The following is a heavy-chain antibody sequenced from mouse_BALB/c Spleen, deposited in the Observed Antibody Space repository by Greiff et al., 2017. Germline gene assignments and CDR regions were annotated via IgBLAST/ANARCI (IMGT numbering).Heavy chain of an antibody. CDR1: GFNIKDTY. CDR3: ARRDDAMDY. CDR2: IDPANGNT. V-gene: IGHV14-3*02. J-gene: IGHJ4*01. D-gene: IGHD3-3*01. Sequence: EVKLQESGAEIVKTGASVKLSCTASGFNIKDTYMHWVKQRPEQGLEWIGRIDPANGNTKYDPKFQGKATITADTSSNTAYLQLSSLTSEDTAVYYCARRDDAMDYWGQGTSVPVSS.